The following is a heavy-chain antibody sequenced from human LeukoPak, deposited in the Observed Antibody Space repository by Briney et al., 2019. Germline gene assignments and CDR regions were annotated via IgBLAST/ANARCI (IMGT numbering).Heavy chain of an antibody. CDR2: IYYSGST. CDR1: GGSISSGGYS. V-gene: IGHV4-61*08. Sequence: SETLSLTCAVSGGSISSGGYSWSWIRQPPGTGLEWIEYIYYSGSTNYNPSLKSRVTISVDTSKNQFSLKLSSVTAADTAVYYCARERSNDYFDYWGQGTLVTVSS. J-gene: IGHJ4*02. CDR3: ARERSNDYFDY.